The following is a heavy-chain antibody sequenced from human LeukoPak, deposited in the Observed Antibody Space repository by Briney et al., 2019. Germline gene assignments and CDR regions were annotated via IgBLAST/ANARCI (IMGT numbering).Heavy chain of an antibody. D-gene: IGHD6-25*01. CDR1: GCSFNNGGYF. CDR3: ASVSVSSAGYHFYYYGMDV. V-gene: IGHV4-61*08. CDR2: VCSSGSP. Sequence: SETLCLTCTVSGCSFNNGGYFWNWIRQSPGKGLEWLGYVCSSGSPNYNPSLRRRVSMSVDTSKNQFSLKLSSVTAADTAVYYCASVSVSSAGYHFYYYGMDVWGKGTTVIVSS. J-gene: IGHJ6*04.